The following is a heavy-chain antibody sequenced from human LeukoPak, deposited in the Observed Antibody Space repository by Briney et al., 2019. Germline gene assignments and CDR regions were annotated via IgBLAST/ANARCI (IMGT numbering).Heavy chain of an antibody. J-gene: IGHJ2*01. CDR3: AKEMGWTRANWYFDL. CDR2: ISWHGDNV. CDR1: GFTFSSYG. V-gene: IGHV3-9*01. Sequence: GGSLRLSCAASGFTFSSYGMHWVRQAPGKGWEGVSGISWHGDNVGYADSVRGRFTISRDNAKNSLYLQMNSLRAEDTALYYCAKEMGWTRANWYFDLWGRGTLVTVSS. D-gene: IGHD6-19*01.